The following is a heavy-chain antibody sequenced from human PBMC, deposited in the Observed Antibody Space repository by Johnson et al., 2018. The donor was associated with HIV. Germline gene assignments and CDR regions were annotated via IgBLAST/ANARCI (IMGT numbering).Heavy chain of an antibody. D-gene: IGHD2-15*01. CDR1: GFTFRDYY. CDR3: ARSKDCSGGSCPDAFDI. CDR2: ISSSGSTI. V-gene: IGHV3-11*04. J-gene: IGHJ3*02. Sequence: QVQLVESGGGLVQPGGSLRLSCTASGFTFRDYYMTWVRQAPGKGLEWVSYISSSGSTIYSADSVKGRFTISRDNAKNSLYLQMNSLRAEDTAVYYCARSKDCSGGSCPDAFDIWGQGTMLIVSS.